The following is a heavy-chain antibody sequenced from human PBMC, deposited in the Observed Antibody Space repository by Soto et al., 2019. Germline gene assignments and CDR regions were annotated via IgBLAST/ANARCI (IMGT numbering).Heavy chain of an antibody. CDR1: GFSLTTSGVG. V-gene: IGHV2-5*02. CDR3: AHRVLRTVFGLVTTTAIYFDF. D-gene: IGHD3-3*01. Sequence: QITLNESGPTPVKPRQTLTLTCTFSGFSLTTSGVGVGWIRQSPGKAPEWLALIYWDDDKRYSPSLKSRLTTTKDTSKTQVVLTVADLDPADTATYYCAHRVLRTVFGLVTTTAIYFDFWGQGTPVAVSS. J-gene: IGHJ4*02. CDR2: IYWDDDK.